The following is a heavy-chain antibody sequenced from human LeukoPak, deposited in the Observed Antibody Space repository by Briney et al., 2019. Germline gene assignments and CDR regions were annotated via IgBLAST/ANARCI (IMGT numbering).Heavy chain of an antibody. J-gene: IGHJ4*02. Sequence: SVKVSCKASGGTFSSYAISWVRQAPGQGLEWMGRIIPIFGTANYAQKFQGRVTITTDESTSTAYMELSSLRSEDTAVYYCARDLVTMIDMYYFDYWGQGTLVTVSS. CDR1: GGTFSSYA. V-gene: IGHV1-69*05. CDR2: IIPIFGTA. CDR3: ARDLVTMIDMYYFDY. D-gene: IGHD3-22*01.